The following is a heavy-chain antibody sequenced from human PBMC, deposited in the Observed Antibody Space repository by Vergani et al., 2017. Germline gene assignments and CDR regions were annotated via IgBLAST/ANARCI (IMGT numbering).Heavy chain of an antibody. CDR3: ARDQDVVVVPAAPYYYYYYGMDV. D-gene: IGHD2-2*01. J-gene: IGHJ6*02. CDR1: GYTFTSYG. V-gene: IGHV1-18*04. Sequence: QVQLVQSGAEVKKPGASVKVSCKASGYTFTSYGISWVRQAPGHGLEWMGWISAYNGNTNYAQKLQGRVTMTTDTSTSTDDMELRSLRSDDTAVYYCARDQDVVVVPAAPYYYYYYGMDVWGQGTTVTVSS. CDR2: ISAYNGNT.